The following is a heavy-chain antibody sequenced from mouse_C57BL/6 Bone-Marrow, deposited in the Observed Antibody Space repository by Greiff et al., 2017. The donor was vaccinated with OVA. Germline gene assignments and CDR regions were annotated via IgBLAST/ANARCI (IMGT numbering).Heavy chain of an antibody. CDR3: ARRIYYGYDVDWYFDV. V-gene: IGHV5-6*01. CDR1: GFTFSSYG. Sequence: EVQVVESGGDLVKPGGSLKLSCAASGFTFSSYGMSWVRQTPDKRLEWVATISSGGSYTYYPDSVKGRFTISRDNAKNTLYLQMSSLKSEDTAMYYGARRIYYGYDVDWYFDVWGTGTTVTVSS. J-gene: IGHJ1*03. D-gene: IGHD2-2*01. CDR2: ISSGGSYT.